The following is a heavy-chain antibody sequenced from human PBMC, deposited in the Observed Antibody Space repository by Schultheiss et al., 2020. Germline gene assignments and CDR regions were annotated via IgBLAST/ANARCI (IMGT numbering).Heavy chain of an antibody. V-gene: IGHV3-23*01. CDR2: ISGSGGST. CDR1: GFTFSSYA. CDR3: ARGIAAIYGMDV. J-gene: IGHJ6*02. Sequence: GGSLRLSCAASGFTFSSYAMSWVRQAPGKGLEWVSAISGSGGSTYYADFVKGRFTISRDNAKKSLYLQMISLRIEDTGVYYCARGIAAIYGMDVWGQGTTVTVSS. D-gene: IGHD6-25*01.